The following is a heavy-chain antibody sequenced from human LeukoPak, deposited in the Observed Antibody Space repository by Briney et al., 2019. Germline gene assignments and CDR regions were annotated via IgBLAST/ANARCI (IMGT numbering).Heavy chain of an antibody. J-gene: IGHJ6*02. D-gene: IGHD3-10*01. V-gene: IGHV1-18*01. CDR1: GYTFTSYG. CDR3: ARDYGGSGTYYYGMDV. CDR2: ISAYNGNT. Sequence: ASVKVSCKASGYTFTSYGISWVRQAPGQGLEWMGWISAYNGNTNYAQKLQGRVTMTTDTSTSTAYMELRSLRSDDTAVYYCARDYGGSGTYYYGMDVWGQGTTVTVCS.